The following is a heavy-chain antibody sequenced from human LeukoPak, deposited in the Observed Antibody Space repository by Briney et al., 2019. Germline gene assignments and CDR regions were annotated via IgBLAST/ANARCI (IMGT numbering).Heavy chain of an antibody. CDR3: ARQVVAVAGTGYFDY. V-gene: IGHV4-59*05. Sequence: SETLSLTCTVSGGSISSYYWSWIRQPAGKGLEWIGSIYYSGSTYYNASLKSRGTISVDTSKNQFSLKLNSVTAADTAVYFCARQVVAVAGTGYFDYWGQGTLVTVSS. CDR2: IYYSGST. D-gene: IGHD6-19*01. J-gene: IGHJ4*02. CDR1: GGSISSYY.